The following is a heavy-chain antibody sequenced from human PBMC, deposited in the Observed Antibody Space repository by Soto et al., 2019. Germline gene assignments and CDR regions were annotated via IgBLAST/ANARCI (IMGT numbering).Heavy chain of an antibody. D-gene: IGHD1-26*01. J-gene: IGHJ2*01. Sequence: EVQVLESGGGLVQPGGSLRLSCAASGFTFSNYAMSWVRQAPGKGLEWVSTIHGGGDYKHYADSVKGRFTISRDNSRNTLFLQNNSRTAENTAVYYPAKIRGSARYTDCNFDVWGRGTMVTVSS. CDR3: AKIRGSARYTDCNFDV. CDR2: IHGGGDYK. CDR1: GFTFSNYA. V-gene: IGHV3-23*01.